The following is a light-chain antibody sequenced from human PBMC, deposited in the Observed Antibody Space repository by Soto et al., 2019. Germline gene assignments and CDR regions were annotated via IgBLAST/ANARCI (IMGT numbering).Light chain of an antibody. CDR2: SNN. CDR3: AAWDDSLNGWV. Sequence: QSVLTQPPSASGTPGQRVTISCSGSSSNIGSNTINWYQQLPETAPKLLIHSNNQRTSGVPDRFAGSKSGTSASLAISGLPSEDEADYYCAAWDDSLNGWVFGGGTKVTVL. CDR1: SSNIGSNT. V-gene: IGLV1-44*01. J-gene: IGLJ3*02.